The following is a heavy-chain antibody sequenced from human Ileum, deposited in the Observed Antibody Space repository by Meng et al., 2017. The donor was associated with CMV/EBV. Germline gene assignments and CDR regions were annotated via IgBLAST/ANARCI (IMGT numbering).Heavy chain of an antibody. J-gene: IGHJ4*02. Sequence: GESLKISCAASGFTFSSYGMHWVRQAPGKGLEWVAFIRYDGSNKYYADSVKGRFTISRDNSKNTLYLQMNSLRAEDTAVYYCAKDQWELYSSSSMDYWGQGTLVTVSS. CDR2: IRYDGSNK. CDR1: GFTFSSYG. CDR3: AKDQWELYSSSSMDY. V-gene: IGHV3-30*02. D-gene: IGHD6-6*01.